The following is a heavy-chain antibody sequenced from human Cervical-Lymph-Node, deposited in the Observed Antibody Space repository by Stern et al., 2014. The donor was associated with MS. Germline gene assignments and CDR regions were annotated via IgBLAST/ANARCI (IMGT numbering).Heavy chain of an antibody. CDR1: GFTFSSYA. D-gene: IGHD4-17*01. J-gene: IGHJ6*02. CDR3: VKDNYGDYPSDYGMDV. CDR2: ISSNGGST. V-gene: IGHV3-64D*06. Sequence: EVQLEESGGGLVQPGGYLRLSCSASGFTFSSYAMHWVRQAPGKGLEYVSAISSNGGSTYYADSVKGRFTISRDNSKNTLYLQMSSLRAEDTAVYYCVKDNYGDYPSDYGMDVWGQGTTVTVSS.